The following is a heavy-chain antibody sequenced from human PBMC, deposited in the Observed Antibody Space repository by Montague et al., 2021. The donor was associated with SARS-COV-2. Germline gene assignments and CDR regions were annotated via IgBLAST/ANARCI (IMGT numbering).Heavy chain of an antibody. Sequence: SLRLSCAASGFTVSDNFMTWVRQAPGRGLEWVSIIYSDGNTYYTDSVGGRFTISRDYSKNTLFLQMNSLRLEDTAVYYCARGESTGWYNYFDYWGQGTLVTVSS. CDR2: IYSDGNT. CDR1: GFTVSDNF. D-gene: IGHD6-19*01. V-gene: IGHV3-66*02. CDR3: ARGESTGWYNYFDY. J-gene: IGHJ4*02.